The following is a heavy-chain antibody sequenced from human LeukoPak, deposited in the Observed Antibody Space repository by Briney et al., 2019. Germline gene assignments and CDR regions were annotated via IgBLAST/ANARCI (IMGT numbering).Heavy chain of an antibody. J-gene: IGHJ4*02. CDR3: ARGRYGPRLGN. Sequence: PSETLSLTCAVYGASFSDSYWSWIRQSPEKGLEWIGEINNSGSTSYNPALNSRVIMSVDRSKNQFSLRLTSVTAANTAVYYCARGRYGPRLGNWGQGTLVPVSS. CDR1: GASFSDSY. V-gene: IGHV4-34*01. D-gene: IGHD3-16*01. CDR2: INNSGST.